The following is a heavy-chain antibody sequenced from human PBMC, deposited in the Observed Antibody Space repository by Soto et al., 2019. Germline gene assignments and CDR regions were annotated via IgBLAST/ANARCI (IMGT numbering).Heavy chain of an antibody. CDR1: GFTFSDFY. Sequence: QVQLVESGGGLVKPGGSLRLSCAASGFTFSDFYMSWIRQAPGQGLEWISYISSGSTNIFYADSVKGRFTVSRDNAKSSVYLQMDSLRAEDTAVYYCARDRNAAGSDYWGQGTLVTVSS. CDR3: ARDRNAAGSDY. CDR2: ISSGSTNI. J-gene: IGHJ4*02. D-gene: IGHD1-1*01. V-gene: IGHV3-11*01.